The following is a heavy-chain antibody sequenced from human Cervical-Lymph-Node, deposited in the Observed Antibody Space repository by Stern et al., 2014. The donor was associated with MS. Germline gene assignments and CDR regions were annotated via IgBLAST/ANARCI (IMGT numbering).Heavy chain of an antibody. J-gene: IGHJ5*02. Sequence: VQLLESGPGLVKPSETLSLTCTVSGVSIRDYYWSWIRQPPGKGLPWIGYIYNSGGTKYNPSLKSRVTISIDTSTKEFSLKLRSVTAADTAVYYCARHYDSTGYGRENWFDPWGQGTLVTVSS. V-gene: IGHV4-59*01. CDR2: IYNSGGT. D-gene: IGHD3-22*01. CDR3: ARHYDSTGYGRENWFDP. CDR1: GVSIRDYY.